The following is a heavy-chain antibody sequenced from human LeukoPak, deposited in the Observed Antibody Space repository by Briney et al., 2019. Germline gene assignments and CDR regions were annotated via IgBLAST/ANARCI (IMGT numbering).Heavy chain of an antibody. CDR1: GYTFTGYY. D-gene: IGHD1-26*01. Sequence: ASVKVSCKASGYTFTGYYMHWVRRAPGQGLEWMGWINPNSGGTNYAQKFQGRVTMTRDTSISTAYMELSRLRSDDTAVYYCARDLSVVGATSDDYWGQGTLVTVSS. CDR2: INPNSGGT. CDR3: ARDLSVVGATSDDY. J-gene: IGHJ4*02. V-gene: IGHV1-2*02.